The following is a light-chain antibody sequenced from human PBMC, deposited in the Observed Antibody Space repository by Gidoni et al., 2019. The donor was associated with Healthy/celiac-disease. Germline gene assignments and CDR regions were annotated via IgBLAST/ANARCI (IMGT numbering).Light chain of an antibody. V-gene: IGKV1-33*01. CDR2: DAS. CDR3: KQYDNLPFT. Sequence: DIQMTQSPSSLSASVGDRVTITCQASQDISNYLNWYQQKPGKAPKLLIYDASNLETGVPSRFSGSGSGTDFTFTISSLQPEDIATYYCKQYDNLPFTFGTGTKVDIK. CDR1: QDISNY. J-gene: IGKJ3*01.